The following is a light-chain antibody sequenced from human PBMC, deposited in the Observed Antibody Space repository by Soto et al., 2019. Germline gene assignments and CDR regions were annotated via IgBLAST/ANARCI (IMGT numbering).Light chain of an antibody. J-gene: IGKJ2*01. CDR2: DAS. V-gene: IGKV3-11*01. CDR3: QQRSNWPPYT. CDR1: QSVSSY. Sequence: EIVLTQSPATLSLSPGERATLSCRASQSVSSYLAWYQQKPGQAPRLLIYDASNRATGIPARFSGSESGTDFTLTISSLEHEDFAVYYCQQRSNWPPYTFGQGTKLEIK.